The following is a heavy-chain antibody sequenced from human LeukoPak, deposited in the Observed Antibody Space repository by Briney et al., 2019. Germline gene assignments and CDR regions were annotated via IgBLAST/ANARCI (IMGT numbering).Heavy chain of an antibody. CDR3: GRVQKTQTGGTPDY. CDR2: INQDGSEK. D-gene: IGHD1-14*01. Sequence: GGSLRLSCAASGFTLNNYWMSWVRQAPGKGLEWVANINQDGSEKDYVDSVKGRFTISRDNAKNSLYLQVNSLRDDDTAVYYCGRVQKTQTGGTPDYWGQGTLVTVSS. CDR1: GFTLNNYW. V-gene: IGHV3-7*01. J-gene: IGHJ4*02.